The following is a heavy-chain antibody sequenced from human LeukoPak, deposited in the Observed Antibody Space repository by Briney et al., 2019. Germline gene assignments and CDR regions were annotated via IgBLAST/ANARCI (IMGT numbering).Heavy chain of an antibody. D-gene: IGHD1-14*01. Sequence: GGSLRLSCAASGFTVITNDMTWVRQAPGKGLEWVSVLYSDGYTKYADSVQGRFTISRDNSKNTLYLEMNSLSPDDTAVYYCARGVEPLAANTLAYWGQGTLVTVSS. CDR1: GFTVITND. CDR2: LYSDGYT. J-gene: IGHJ4*02. V-gene: IGHV3-53*01. CDR3: ARGVEPLAANTLAY.